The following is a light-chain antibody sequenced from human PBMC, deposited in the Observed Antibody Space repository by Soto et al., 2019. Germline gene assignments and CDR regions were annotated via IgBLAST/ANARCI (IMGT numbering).Light chain of an antibody. J-gene: IGKJ4*02. V-gene: IGKV3-11*01. CDR1: QSVSSY. Sequence: EIVLTQSPATLSLSPGERATLSCRARQSVSSYLAWYQQKPGQAPRLLIYDASNRATGIPARFSGSGSGTDFALTISSLEPEDFAFYYCQQRSNWPLTLTFGGGTKVEIK. CDR2: DAS. CDR3: QQRSNWPLTLT.